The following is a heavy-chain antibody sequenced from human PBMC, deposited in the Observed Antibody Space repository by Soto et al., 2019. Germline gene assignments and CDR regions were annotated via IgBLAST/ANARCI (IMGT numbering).Heavy chain of an antibody. J-gene: IGHJ4*02. V-gene: IGHV3-11*01. CDR3: ARAGKYYDYIWGSYRFLPAANDY. CDR2: ISSSGSTI. Sequence: PGGSLRLSCAASGFTFSDYYMSWIRQAPGKGLEWVSYISSSGSTIYYADSVKGRFTISRDNAKNSLYLQMNSLRAEDTAVYYCARAGKYYDYIWGSYRFLPAANDYWGQRTLVTVSS. D-gene: IGHD3-16*02. CDR1: GFTFSDYY.